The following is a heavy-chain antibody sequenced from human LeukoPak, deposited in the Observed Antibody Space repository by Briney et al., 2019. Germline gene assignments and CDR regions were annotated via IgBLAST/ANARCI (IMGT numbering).Heavy chain of an antibody. CDR3: AKDPPCSGGTCYGYFES. CDR1: GFTFSTYA. D-gene: IGHD2-15*01. V-gene: IGHV3-23*01. CDR2: ISGSGGNT. J-gene: IGHJ4*02. Sequence: PGGPLRLSCAASGFTFSTYAMNWVRQAPGKGLEWVSIISGSGGNTFYADSVKGRFTISRDNSKNTLYLQMNNLRDEDTAVYYCAKDPPCSGGTCYGYFESWGQGILVTVSS.